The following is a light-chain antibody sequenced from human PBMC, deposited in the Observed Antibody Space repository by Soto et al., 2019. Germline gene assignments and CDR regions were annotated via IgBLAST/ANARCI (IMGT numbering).Light chain of an antibody. CDR3: HRYCISPKT. V-gene: IGKV3-20*01. CDR2: GVS. J-gene: IGKJ4*02. CDR1: QSVGSSY. Sequence: EIVLTQSPGTLSLSPGERATLSCRASQSVGSSYLAWYQHKPGHAPRLLIYGVSSRATGIPDRFSGSGYGTHFTLAVSRLDSEDVADYYCHRYCISPKTFGGLTQAEIK.